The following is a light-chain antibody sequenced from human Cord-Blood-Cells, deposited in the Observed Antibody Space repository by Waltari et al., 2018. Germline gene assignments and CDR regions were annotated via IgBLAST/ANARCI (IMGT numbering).Light chain of an antibody. CDR2: RNH. J-gene: IGLJ3*02. CDR1: SPHTARKY. Sequence: QSVLPQPPSASGTPGQRVTSPCSGSSPHTARKYVYWYQQLPGTAPKLLIYRNHPRPSGVPDRFSGSKSGPSASLAISGLRSEDEADYYCAAWDDSLSGPVFGGGTKLTVL. V-gene: IGLV1-47*01. CDR3: AAWDDSLSGPV.